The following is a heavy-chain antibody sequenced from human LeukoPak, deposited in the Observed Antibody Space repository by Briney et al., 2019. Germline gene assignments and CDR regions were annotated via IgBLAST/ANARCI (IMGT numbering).Heavy chain of an antibody. J-gene: IGHJ6*04. CDR2: ISSSSSYI. CDR3: ARAQYSPDILTGYYPGLGYYGMDV. Sequence: LGGSLRLSCAASGFTFSSYSMNWVRQAPGKGLEWVSSISSSSSYIYYADSVKGRFTISRDNAKNSLYLQVNSLRAEDTAVYYCARAQYSPDILTGYYPGLGYYGMDVWGKGTTVTVSS. D-gene: IGHD3-9*01. CDR1: GFTFSSYS. V-gene: IGHV3-21*01.